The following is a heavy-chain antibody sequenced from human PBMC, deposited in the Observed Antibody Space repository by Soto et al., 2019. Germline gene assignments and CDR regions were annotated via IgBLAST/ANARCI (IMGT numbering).Heavy chain of an antibody. Sequence: ASVKVSCKDSGYTFTRYYMHWVRQPPGQGLEWMGWINRNSGGTNYAQKFQGRVTMTRDTSVSTPYMELSRLISDDTAVYYCARELGYCSGGSCYVHWFDPWGQGTLVTVSS. D-gene: IGHD2-15*01. J-gene: IGHJ5*02. CDR2: INRNSGGT. CDR3: ARELGYCSGGSCYVHWFDP. V-gene: IGHV1-2*02. CDR1: GYTFTRYY.